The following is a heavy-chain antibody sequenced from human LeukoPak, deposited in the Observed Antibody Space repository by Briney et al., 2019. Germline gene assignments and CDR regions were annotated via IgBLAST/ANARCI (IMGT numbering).Heavy chain of an antibody. Sequence: GASVTVSCKASGYTFTSYGISWVRQAPGQGLEWMGWISAYNGNTNYAQKLQGRVTMTTDTSTSTAYMELRSLRSDDTAVYYCARHANNAPLYDSNGYYYFDNWGHGTLVTVSS. CDR2: ISAYNGNT. V-gene: IGHV1-18*01. J-gene: IGHJ4*01. CDR1: GYTFTSYG. D-gene: IGHD3-22*01. CDR3: ARHANNAPLYDSNGYYYFDN.